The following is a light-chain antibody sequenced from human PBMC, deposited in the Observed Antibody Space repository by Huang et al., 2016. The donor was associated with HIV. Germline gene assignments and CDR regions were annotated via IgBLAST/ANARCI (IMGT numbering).Light chain of an antibody. CDR3: QQYGTSPWT. V-gene: IGKV3-20*01. J-gene: IGKJ1*01. CDR1: ESVRSTY. CDR2: GAS. Sequence: EIVLTQSPGTLSLSPGEGATVSCRANESVRSTYLAWYRQSGGQAPRLLIYGASNRATGIPDRFSGSGSGTDFTRTISRLEPEDFAVYYCQQYGTSPWTFGQGTKVEIK.